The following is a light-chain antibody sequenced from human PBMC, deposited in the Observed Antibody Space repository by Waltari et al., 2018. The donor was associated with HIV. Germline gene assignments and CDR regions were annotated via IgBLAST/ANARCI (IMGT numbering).Light chain of an antibody. CDR3: QQYNSYSHIT. CDR2: KAS. Sequence: DIQMTQSPSPLSASVGDRVTITCRASQSISSWLAWYQQKPGKAPKLLIYKASSLESGVPSRFSGSGSGTEFTLTISSLQPDDFATYYCQQYNSYSHITFGPGTKVDIK. CDR1: QSISSW. J-gene: IGKJ3*01. V-gene: IGKV1-5*03.